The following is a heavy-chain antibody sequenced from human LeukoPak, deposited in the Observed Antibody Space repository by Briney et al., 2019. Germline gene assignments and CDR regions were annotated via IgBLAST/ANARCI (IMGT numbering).Heavy chain of an antibody. D-gene: IGHD2-2*01. CDR2: IYHSGST. J-gene: IGHJ6*02. V-gene: IGHV4-38-2*02. Sequence: NTSETLTLTCTVSGYSISSGYYWGWIRQPPGKGLEWIGSIYHSGSTYYNPSLKSRVTISVDTSKNQFSLKLSSVTAADTAVYYCASNSPSYCSSTSCYVGGPLDVWGQGTTVTVSS. CDR3: ASNSPSYCSSTSCYVGGPLDV. CDR1: GYSISSGYY.